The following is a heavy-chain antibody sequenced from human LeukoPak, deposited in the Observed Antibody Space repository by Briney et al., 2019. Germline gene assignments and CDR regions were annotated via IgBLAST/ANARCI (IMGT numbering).Heavy chain of an antibody. D-gene: IGHD2-15*01. CDR2: IYYSGST. Sequence: SSETLSLTCTVSGGSISSYYWSWIRQPPGKGLEWIGYIYYSGSTNYNPSLKSRVTISVDTSKNQFSLKLSSVTAADTAVYYCARVRRIPVVGAPWTYYFDYWGQGTLVTVSS. CDR1: GGSISSYY. CDR3: ARVRRIPVVGAPWTYYFDY. J-gene: IGHJ4*02. V-gene: IGHV4-59*01.